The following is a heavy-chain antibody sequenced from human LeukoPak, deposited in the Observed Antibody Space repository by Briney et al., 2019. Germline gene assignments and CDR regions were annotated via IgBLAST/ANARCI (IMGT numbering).Heavy chain of an antibody. CDR3: ARRRTGYLSYYFDS. CDR2: SSYSGST. V-gene: IGHV4-30-4*01. Sequence: SQTLSLTCTVSGHSFSSDDFYWSWIRQPPGKGLEWLGYSSYSGSTFYNPSLKSRVTISVDTSKNQFSLELFSVTAADTAVYYCARRRTGYLSYYFDSWGQGVLVTVSS. D-gene: IGHD3/OR15-3a*01. J-gene: IGHJ4*02. CDR1: GHSFSSDDFY.